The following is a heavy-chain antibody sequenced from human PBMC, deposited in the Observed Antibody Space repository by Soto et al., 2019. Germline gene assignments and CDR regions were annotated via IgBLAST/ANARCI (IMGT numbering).Heavy chain of an antibody. CDR2: INSDGSST. CDR1: GFTFSSYW. V-gene: IGHV3-74*01. Sequence: EVQLVESGGGLVQPGGSLRLSCAASGFTFSSYWMHWVRQAPGKGLVWVSRINSDGSSTSYADSVKGRFTISRDNAKNTPYLQMNSLRAEDTAVYYCARDLLNWPSTVTPHGMDVWGQGTTVTVSS. CDR3: ARDLLNWPSTVTPHGMDV. D-gene: IGHD4-4*01. J-gene: IGHJ6*02.